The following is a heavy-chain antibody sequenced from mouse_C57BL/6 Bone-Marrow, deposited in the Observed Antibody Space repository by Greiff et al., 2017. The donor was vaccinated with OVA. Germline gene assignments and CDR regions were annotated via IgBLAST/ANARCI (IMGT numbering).Heavy chain of an antibody. V-gene: IGHV5-9*01. Sequence: EVKLMESGGGLVKPGGSLKLSCAASGFTFSSYTMSWVRQTPEKRLEWVATISGGGGNTYYPDSVKGRFTISRDNAKNTLYLQMSSLRSEDTALYYCARQPGSTFYWYFDVWGTGTTVTVSS. J-gene: IGHJ1*03. CDR3: ARQPGSTFYWYFDV. CDR2: ISGGGGNT. CDR1: GFTFSSYT. D-gene: IGHD1-1*01.